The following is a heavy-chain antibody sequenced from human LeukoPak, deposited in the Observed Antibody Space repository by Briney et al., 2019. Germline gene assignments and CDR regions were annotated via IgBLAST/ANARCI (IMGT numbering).Heavy chain of an antibody. CDR2: INPNSGGT. V-gene: IGHV1-2*02. J-gene: IGHJ4*02. CDR1: GYTFTGYY. Sequence: GASVKVSCKASGYTFTGYYMHWVRQAPGQGLEWMGWINPNSGGTNYAQKFQGRVTMTRDTSISTAYMELSRLRSDDTAVYYCARVRYCSGGSCYKGPHFDYWGQGTLVTVSS. CDR3: ARVRYCSGGSCYKGPHFDY. D-gene: IGHD2-15*01.